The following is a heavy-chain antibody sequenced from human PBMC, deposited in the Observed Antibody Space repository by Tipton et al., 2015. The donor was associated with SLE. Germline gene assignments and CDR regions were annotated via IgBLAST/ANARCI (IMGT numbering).Heavy chain of an antibody. J-gene: IGHJ4*02. CDR1: GGSLSGDTYY. Sequence: TLSLTCTVSGGSLSGDTYYWSWIRQPAGEGLEWIGRIFTGGGTHYNPSLHSRVTVSVDASKNQFSLRLTSVTAADTAVYYCARHFPRQVNDLYFFDYWGQGTLVTVSS. D-gene: IGHD1-1*01. V-gene: IGHV4-61*02. CDR3: ARHFPRQVNDLYFFDY. CDR2: IFTGGGT.